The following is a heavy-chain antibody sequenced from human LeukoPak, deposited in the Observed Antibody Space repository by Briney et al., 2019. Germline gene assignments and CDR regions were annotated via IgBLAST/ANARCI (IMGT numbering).Heavy chain of an antibody. CDR2: IYYSGST. J-gene: IGHJ4*02. D-gene: IGHD3-10*01. CDR1: GGSISSYY. CDR3: ASDEEFSWFFN. V-gene: IGHV4-59*08. Sequence: PSETLSLTCTVSGGSISSYYWSWIRQPPGKGLEWIGYIYYSGSTNYNPSLKSRVTMSVDTSKNQLSLKLTSVTAADTAVYYCASDEEFSWFFNWGQGTLVTVSS.